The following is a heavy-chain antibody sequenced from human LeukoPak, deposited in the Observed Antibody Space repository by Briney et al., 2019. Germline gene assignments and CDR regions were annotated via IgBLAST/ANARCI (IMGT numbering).Heavy chain of an antibody. CDR3: VRDGNRGYAMDV. J-gene: IGHJ6*02. CDR1: GFTFSNAY. Sequence: PGGSLRLSCAASGFTFSNAYMNWVRQAPGKGLEWVSYINSGSEAIYYADSVKGRFIISRDNAKNSLYLQMNSLRAEDTALYYCVRDGNRGYAMDVWGQGTTVTVSS. V-gene: IGHV3-48*01. CDR2: INSGSEAI. D-gene: IGHD1-14*01.